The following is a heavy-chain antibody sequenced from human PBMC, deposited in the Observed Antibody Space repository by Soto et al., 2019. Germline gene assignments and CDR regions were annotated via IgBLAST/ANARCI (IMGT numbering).Heavy chain of an antibody. CDR3: ARGRLEYSGYDCFDY. J-gene: IGHJ4*02. V-gene: IGHV1-2*04. D-gene: IGHD5-12*01. CDR2: INPNSGGT. Sequence: ASVKVSCKASGYTFTGYYMHWVRQAPGQGLEWMGWINPNSGGTNYAQKFQGWVTMTRDTSISTAYMELSRLRSDDTAVYYCARGRLEYSGYDCFDYWGQGTLVTVSS. CDR1: GYTFTGYY.